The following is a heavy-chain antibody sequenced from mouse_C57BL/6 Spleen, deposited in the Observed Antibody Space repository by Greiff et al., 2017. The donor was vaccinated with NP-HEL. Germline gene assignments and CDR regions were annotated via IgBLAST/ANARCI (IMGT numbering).Heavy chain of an antibody. Sequence: QVQLQPPGAELVKPGASVKLSCKASGYTFTSYCMHWVKQRPEQGLEWIGIITPSDGGPTYHAKFKSKATLTVDKSSSTAYLQLSSLTSEDSAVYYCAQGIVAYWGQGTLVTVSA. CDR1: GYTFTSYC. D-gene: IGHD2-12*01. CDR2: ITPSDGGP. CDR3: AQGIVAY. V-gene: IGHV1-53*01. J-gene: IGHJ3*01.